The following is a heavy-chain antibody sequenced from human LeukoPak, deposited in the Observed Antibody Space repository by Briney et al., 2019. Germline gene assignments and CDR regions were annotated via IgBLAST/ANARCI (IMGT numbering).Heavy chain of an antibody. D-gene: IGHD3-10*01. J-gene: IGHJ4*02. V-gene: IGHV3-7*01. CDR1: GFTFSSYW. Sequence: GSLRLSCAASGFTFSSYWMSWVRQAPGRGLEWVAKIKVDGREKDYLDSVKGRFTISRDNAKNSLYLQMDSLRAEDTAMYYCARDSRGGFDCWGQGTLVTVSS. CDR3: ARDSRGGFDC. CDR2: IKVDGREK.